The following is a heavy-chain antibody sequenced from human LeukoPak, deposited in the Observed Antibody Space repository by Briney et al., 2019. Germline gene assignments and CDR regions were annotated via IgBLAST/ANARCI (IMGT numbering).Heavy chain of an antibody. CDR1: GYTFYLHD. D-gene: IGHD6-19*01. CDR3: ARGHAVAGTRFYDS. CDR2: INPKSGNT. J-gene: IGHJ4*02. Sequence: ASVKVSCKSSGYTFYLHDINWVRQAPGQGLEWMGWINPKSGNTGYSLKFQGRVTIARDNSISTSYMELSNLRSEDTGVYYCARGHAVAGTRFYDSWGQGTLVTVSS. V-gene: IGHV1-8*03.